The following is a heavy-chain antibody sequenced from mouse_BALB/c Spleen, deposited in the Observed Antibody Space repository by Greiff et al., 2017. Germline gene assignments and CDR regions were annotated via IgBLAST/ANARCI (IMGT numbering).Heavy chain of an antibody. CDR1: GFTFTDYY. CDR3: ARDAGDGFAY. V-gene: IGHV7-3*02. J-gene: IGHJ3*01. Sequence: EVQVVESGGGLVQPGGSLRLSCATSGFTFTDYYMSWVRQPPGKALEWLGFIRNKANGYTTEYSASVKGRFTISRDNSQSILYLQMNTLRAEDSATYYCARDAGDGFAYWGQGTLVTVSA. D-gene: IGHD3-3*01. CDR2: IRNKANGYTT.